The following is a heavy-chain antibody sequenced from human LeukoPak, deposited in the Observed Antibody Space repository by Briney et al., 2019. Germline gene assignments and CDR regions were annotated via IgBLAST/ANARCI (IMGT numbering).Heavy chain of an antibody. J-gene: IGHJ5*02. CDR1: GGSFSGYY. Sequence: SETLSLTCAVYGGSFSGYYWSWIRQPPGKGLEWIGEINHSGSTNYNPSLKSRVTKSVDTSKNQFSLKLSSVTAADTAVYYCTSRRAPSWFDPWGQGTLVTVSS. D-gene: IGHD5-24*01. V-gene: IGHV4-34*01. CDR3: TSRRAPSWFDP. CDR2: INHSGST.